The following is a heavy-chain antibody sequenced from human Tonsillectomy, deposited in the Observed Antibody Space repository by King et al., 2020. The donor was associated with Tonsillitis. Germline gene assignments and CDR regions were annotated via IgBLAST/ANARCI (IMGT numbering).Heavy chain of an antibody. Sequence: VQLVESGAEVKKPGASVKVSCKASGYTFTSYDINWVRQATGQGLEWMGWMNPNSGNTGYAQKFQGRVTMTRNTSISTAYMELSSLRSEDTAVYYCARDHYLTGDRPSYYYYYGMDVWGQGTTVTVSS. CDR3: ARDHYLTGDRPSYYYYYGMDV. D-gene: IGHD7-27*01. J-gene: IGHJ6*02. CDR2: MNPNSGNT. V-gene: IGHV1-8*01. CDR1: GYTFTSYD.